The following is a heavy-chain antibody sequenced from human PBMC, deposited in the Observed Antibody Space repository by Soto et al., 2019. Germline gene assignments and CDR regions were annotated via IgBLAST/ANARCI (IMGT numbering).Heavy chain of an antibody. D-gene: IGHD2-15*01. CDR1: GGTFSSYA. Sequence: AASVKVSCKASGGTFSSYAISWVRQAPGQGLEWMGGIIPIFGTANYAQKFQGRVTITADESTSTAYMELSSLRSEDTAVYYCARRGYCSGGSCYWFDPWGQGTLVTVSS. V-gene: IGHV1-69*13. CDR3: ARRGYCSGGSCYWFDP. CDR2: IIPIFGTA. J-gene: IGHJ5*02.